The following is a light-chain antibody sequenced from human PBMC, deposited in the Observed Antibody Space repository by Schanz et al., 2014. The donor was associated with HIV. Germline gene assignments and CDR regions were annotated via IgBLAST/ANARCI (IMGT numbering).Light chain of an antibody. CDR3: CSYAGSNNLV. CDR1: SGDVGSYNY. Sequence: QSALTQPASVSGSPGQSISISCTGTSGDVGSYNYVSWYQQHPGKAPKLMIYDVSNRPSGVSSRFSGSKSGNTASLTISRLQAEDEADYYCCSYAGSNNLVFGGGTKLTVL. J-gene: IGLJ2*01. CDR2: DVS. V-gene: IGLV2-14*03.